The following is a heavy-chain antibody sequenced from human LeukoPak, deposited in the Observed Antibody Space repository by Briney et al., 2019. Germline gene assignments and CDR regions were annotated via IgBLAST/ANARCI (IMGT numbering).Heavy chain of an antibody. CDR2: ISWDGGST. CDR3: AKSSAAMSYYYYYMDV. CDR1: GFTFDDYT. Sequence: GGSLRLSCAASGFTFDDYTMHWVRHAPGKGLEWVSLISWDGGSTYYADSVKGRFTISRDNSKNSLYLQMNSLRTEDTALYYCAKSSAAMSYYYYYMDVWGKGTTVTVSS. D-gene: IGHD2-2*01. V-gene: IGHV3-43*01. J-gene: IGHJ6*03.